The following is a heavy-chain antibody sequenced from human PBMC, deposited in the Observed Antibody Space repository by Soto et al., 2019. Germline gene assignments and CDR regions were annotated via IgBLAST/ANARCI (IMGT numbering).Heavy chain of an antibody. CDR2: IVPNIGTV. Sequence: GASVNVSCKASGGTLSRFISYPINWVRQAPGQGLEWMGGIVPNIGTVNYAQKFQGRLTITADKSTGTAYMELSNLRSEDTALYYCARRDTSGFLRYFDNWGQGTLVTVSS. CDR1: GGTLSRFISYP. D-gene: IGHD3-3*01. V-gene: IGHV1-69*06. CDR3: ARRDTSGFLRYFDN. J-gene: IGHJ4*02.